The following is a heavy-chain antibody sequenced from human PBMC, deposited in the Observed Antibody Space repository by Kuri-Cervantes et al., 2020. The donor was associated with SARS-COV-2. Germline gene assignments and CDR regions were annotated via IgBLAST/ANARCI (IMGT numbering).Heavy chain of an antibody. CDR1: GGSLTITNW. Sequence: SETLSLTCAVSGGSLTITNWWSWVHQPPGKGLEWIGEIHHSGDTSYNSSLKSRVTISLDKSKNQFSLKLSSVTAADTAVYYCTRDWGYSYAEGAFDIWGQGTMVTVSS. CDR3: TRDWGYSYAEGAFDI. J-gene: IGHJ3*02. CDR2: IHHSGDT. D-gene: IGHD5-18*01. V-gene: IGHV4-4*02.